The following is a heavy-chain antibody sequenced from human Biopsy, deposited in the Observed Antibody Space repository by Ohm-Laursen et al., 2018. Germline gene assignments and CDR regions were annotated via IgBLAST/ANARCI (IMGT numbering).Heavy chain of an antibody. J-gene: IGHJ3*01. V-gene: IGHV4-59*07. Sequence: SDTLSLTCTVSGVSITAYYWSWIRQPPGKGLECIGNIHHSGSTNYNPSLKSRLTISVDTSKNQFSLKLSSVTAADTAVFFCARLYRLDDYWNDDPPDAFDVWGQGTRVTVSS. CDR2: IHHSGST. CDR1: GVSITAYY. D-gene: IGHD3-3*01. CDR3: ARLYRLDDYWNDDPPDAFDV.